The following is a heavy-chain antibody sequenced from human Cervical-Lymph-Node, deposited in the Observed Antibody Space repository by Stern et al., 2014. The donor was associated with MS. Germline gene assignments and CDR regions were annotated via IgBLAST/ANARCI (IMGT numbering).Heavy chain of an antibody. CDR2: LWYDGSNK. CDR1: GFTFSSYG. V-gene: IGHV3-33*01. J-gene: IGHJ6*02. D-gene: IGHD1-7*01. CDR3: ARGNWNYRYYYYGMDV. Sequence: VQLVESGGGVVQPGRSLRLSCAASGFTFSSYGMHWVRQAPGKGLEGVAVLWYDGSNKYYADSVKGRFTISRDNSKNTLYLQMNSLRAEDTAVYYCARGNWNYRYYYYGMDVWGQGTTVTVSS.